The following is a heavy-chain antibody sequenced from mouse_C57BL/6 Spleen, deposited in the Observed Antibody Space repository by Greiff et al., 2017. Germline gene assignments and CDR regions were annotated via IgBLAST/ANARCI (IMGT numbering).Heavy chain of an antibody. V-gene: IGHV1-82*01. CDR1: GYAFSSSW. CDR2: IYRGDGDI. J-gene: IGHJ2*01. Sequence: QVQLQQSGPELVKPGASVKISCKASGYAFSSSWMNWVQQRPGKGLEWIGRIYRGDGDINYNGKFKGKATLTADKSSSTAYMHLSSHTSEDSAVYFCARGGNGSNYFDYWGQSTNLTVSS. D-gene: IGHD1-1*01. CDR3: ARGGNGSNYFDY.